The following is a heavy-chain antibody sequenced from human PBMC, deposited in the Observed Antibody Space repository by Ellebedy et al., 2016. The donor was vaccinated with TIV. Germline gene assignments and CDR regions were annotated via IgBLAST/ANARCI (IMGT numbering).Heavy chain of an antibody. CDR3: ARDPGGFFDY. D-gene: IGHD3-10*01. V-gene: IGHV3-33*01. Sequence: GESLKISCAASGFTFSNYGMHWVRQAPGKGLEWVAVMWYDGSIREYTDSVKGRFTISRDTSKNTLYLQMNSLRVEDTAVYYCARDPGGFFDYWGQGTLVTVSS. CDR1: GFTFSNYG. CDR2: MWYDGSIR. J-gene: IGHJ4*02.